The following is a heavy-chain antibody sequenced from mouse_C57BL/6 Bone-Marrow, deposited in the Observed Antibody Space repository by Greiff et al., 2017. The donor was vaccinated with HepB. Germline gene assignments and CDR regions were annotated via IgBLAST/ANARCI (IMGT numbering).Heavy chain of an antibody. D-gene: IGHD1-1*01. CDR3: ARKGYGPPFDY. CDR2: IHPNSGST. CDR1: GYTFTSYW. J-gene: IGHJ2*01. Sequence: QVQLQQPGAELVKPGASVKLSCKASGYTFTSYWIHWVKQRPGQGLEWIGMIHPNSGSTNYNEKFKSKATLTVDKSSSTAYMQLSSLTSEDSAVYYCARKGYGPPFDYWGQGTTLTVSS. V-gene: IGHV1-64*01.